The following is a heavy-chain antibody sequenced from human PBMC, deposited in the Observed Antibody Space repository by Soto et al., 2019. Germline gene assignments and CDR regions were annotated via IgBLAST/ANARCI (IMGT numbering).Heavy chain of an antibody. CDR2: INSNSAGT. V-gene: IGHV1-2*02. D-gene: IGHD5-12*01. Sequence: QSQRVQFGAEVKKPGTSVKVSCKASGYTFTGYYMHWERQAAGQGLEKMGWINSNSAGTNYAQKFQGRVNMTRDTSISTAYMELSRLRSDDTAVYYCARDQEGYSGYGPYYHYGMDVWRQGTTVTVSS. CDR3: ARDQEGYSGYGPYYHYGMDV. CDR1: GYTFTGYY. J-gene: IGHJ6*02.